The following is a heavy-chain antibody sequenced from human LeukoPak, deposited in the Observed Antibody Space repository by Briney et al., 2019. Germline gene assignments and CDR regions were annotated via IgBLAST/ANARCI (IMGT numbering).Heavy chain of an antibody. J-gene: IGHJ6*02. CDR2: ISYDGSHN. V-gene: IGHV3-30*18. CDR3: AKVRDYYYYYGMDV. D-gene: IGHD3-22*01. Sequence: GRSLRLSCAASGFTFSSYGMHWVRQARDKGLEWVALISYDGSHNYNADSVKGRFTISRDNSKNTLYLQMNSLRAEDTAVYYCAKVRDYYYYYGMDVWGQGTTVTVSS. CDR1: GFTFSSYG.